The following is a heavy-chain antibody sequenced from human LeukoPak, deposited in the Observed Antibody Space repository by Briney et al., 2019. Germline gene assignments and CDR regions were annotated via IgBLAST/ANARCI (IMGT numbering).Heavy chain of an antibody. J-gene: IGHJ4*02. CDR2: INHSGST. V-gene: IGHV4-34*01. CDR1: GGSFSGYY. Sequence: SETLSLTCAVYGGSFSGYYWSWIRQPPGKGLEWIGEINHSGSTNYNPSLKSRVTISVDTSKNQFSLKLSSVTAADTAVYYCARPPSRLHQFDYWGQGTLVTVSS. D-gene: IGHD5-24*01. CDR3: ARPPSRLHQFDY.